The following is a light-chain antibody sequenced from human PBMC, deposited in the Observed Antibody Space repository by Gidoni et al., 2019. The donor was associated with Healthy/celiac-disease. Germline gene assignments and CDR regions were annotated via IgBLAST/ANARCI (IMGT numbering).Light chain of an antibody. CDR3: QQYYSYPRT. Sequence: AIRMTQSPSSFSASTGDRVTITCRASQGISSYLAWYQQKPGKAPKLLIYAASTLQSGVPSRFSGSGSGTDFTLTISCLQSEDFATYYCQQYYSYPRTLGXGTKVEIK. J-gene: IGKJ1*01. V-gene: IGKV1-8*01. CDR2: AAS. CDR1: QGISSY.